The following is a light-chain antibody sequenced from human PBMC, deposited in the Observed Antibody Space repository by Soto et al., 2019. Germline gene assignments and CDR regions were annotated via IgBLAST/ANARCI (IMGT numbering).Light chain of an antibody. J-gene: IGKJ4*01. CDR1: QSVSNT. V-gene: IGKV3-15*01. CDR3: QQYNNWPLT. CDR2: ATS. Sequence: EIVMTQSPATLSVSPGERATVSCRASQSVSNTLSWYQQKPGQPPRLLMYATSTRGAGIPARFSGSGSGTEFTLTISSLQSEDFAVYYCQQYNNWPLTFGGGTKVEIK.